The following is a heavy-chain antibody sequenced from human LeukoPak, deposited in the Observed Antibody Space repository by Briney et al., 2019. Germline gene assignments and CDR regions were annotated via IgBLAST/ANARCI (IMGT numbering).Heavy chain of an antibody. V-gene: IGHV4-30-4*01. J-gene: IGHJ3*02. CDR3: ARAGSSWYSAFDI. Sequence: SETLSLTCTVSGGSISSGDYYWSWIRQPPGKGLEWIGYIYYSGSTYYNPSLKSRVTISVDTSKNQFSLKLNSVTAADTAVYYCARAGSSWYSAFDIWGQGTMVTVFS. CDR2: IYYSGST. CDR1: GGSISSGDYY. D-gene: IGHD6-13*01.